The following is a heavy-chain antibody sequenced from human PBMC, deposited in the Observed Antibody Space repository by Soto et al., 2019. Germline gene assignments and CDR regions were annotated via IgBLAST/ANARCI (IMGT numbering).Heavy chain of an antibody. Sequence: EVQLVESGGGLVQPGRSLRLSCAASGFTFDDYAMHWVRQAPGKGLEWVSGISWNSGSIGYADSVKGRFTISRDNAKNSLYLQMNSLRAEATALYYCAKDRAFDIWGQGTMVTVSS. CDR1: GFTFDDYA. V-gene: IGHV3-9*01. CDR2: ISWNSGSI. CDR3: AKDRAFDI. J-gene: IGHJ3*02.